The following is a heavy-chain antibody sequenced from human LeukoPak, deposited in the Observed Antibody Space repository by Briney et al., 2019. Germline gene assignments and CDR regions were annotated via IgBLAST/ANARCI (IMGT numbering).Heavy chain of an antibody. Sequence: SVKVSCKASGGTFNNYVISWVRQAPGQGLEWMGGIIPIIGTATYAQKFQGRVTITADESTSTVYMELSSLRSEDTAVYYCAREGGPFSDAFDIWGQGTMVTASS. V-gene: IGHV1-69*13. CDR3: AREGGPFSDAFDI. CDR1: GGTFNNYV. J-gene: IGHJ3*02. D-gene: IGHD2/OR15-2a*01. CDR2: IIPIIGTA.